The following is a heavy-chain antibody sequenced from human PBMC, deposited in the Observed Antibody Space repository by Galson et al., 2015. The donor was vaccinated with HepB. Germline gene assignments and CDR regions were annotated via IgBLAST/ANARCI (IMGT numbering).Heavy chain of an antibody. CDR2: IKSKTDGGTT. D-gene: IGHD2-2*01. Sequence: SLRLSCAASGFTFSNAWMSWVRQAPGKGLEWVGRIKSKTDGGTTDYAAPVKGRFTISRDDSKNTLYLQMNSLKTEDTAVYYCTTVYPLGYCSSTSCYGEDFGGGLFDYWGQGTLVTVSS. CDR1: GFTFSNAW. J-gene: IGHJ4*02. CDR3: TTVYPLGYCSSTSCYGEDFGGGLFDY. V-gene: IGHV3-15*01.